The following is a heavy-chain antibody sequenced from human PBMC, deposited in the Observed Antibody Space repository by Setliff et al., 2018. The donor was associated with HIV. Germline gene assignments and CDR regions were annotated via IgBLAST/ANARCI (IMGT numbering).Heavy chain of an antibody. CDR3: ARGDPYYYDSSGYLDY. CDR1: GGSISSYY. Sequence: SETLSLTCTVSGGSISSYYWSWIRQPPGKGMEWIGYIYYSGSTNYNPSLKSRITISVDTSKNQLTLKLSFVTAADAAVYYCARGDPYYYDSSGYLDYWGQGTLVTVSS. J-gene: IGHJ4*02. CDR2: IYYSGST. V-gene: IGHV4-59*01. D-gene: IGHD3-22*01.